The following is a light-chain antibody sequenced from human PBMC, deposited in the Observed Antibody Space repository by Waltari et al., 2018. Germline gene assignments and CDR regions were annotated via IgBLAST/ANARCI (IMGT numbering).Light chain of an antibody. CDR2: DVS. J-gene: IGKJ2*03. CDR1: QGINNY. Sequence: DIQMTQSPSSLSASVGDRITITCRASQGINNYLNWYQQKPGKPPKRLIYDVSNLQSGVPSRFSGGGSGTVFTLTISSLEPEDFASYYCQQYKTDPYSFGQGTKVEIE. V-gene: IGKV1-17*01. CDR3: QQYKTDPYS.